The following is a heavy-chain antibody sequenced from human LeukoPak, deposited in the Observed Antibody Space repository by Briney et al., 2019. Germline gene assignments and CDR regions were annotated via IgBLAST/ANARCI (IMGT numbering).Heavy chain of an antibody. D-gene: IGHD2-15*01. Sequence: SETLSLTCAVYGGSFSGYYWSWIRQPPGKGLEWIGEINRSGSTNHNPSLKSRVTISVDTSKNQFSLKLSSVTAADTAVYYCARGAMSGYCSGGSCYSDSWYFRGWFDPWGQGTLVTVSS. J-gene: IGHJ5*02. CDR3: ARGAMSGYCSGGSCYSDSWYFRGWFDP. V-gene: IGHV4-34*01. CDR2: INRSGST. CDR1: GGSFSGYY.